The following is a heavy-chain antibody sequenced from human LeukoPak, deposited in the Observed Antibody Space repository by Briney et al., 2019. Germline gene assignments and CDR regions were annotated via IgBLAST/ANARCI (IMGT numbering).Heavy chain of an antibody. CDR1: GFSFSTYS. J-gene: IGHJ4*02. CDR3: ASLEMGD. CDR2: ISSTSSFI. V-gene: IGHV3-21*01. D-gene: IGHD3-16*01. Sequence: GGSLRLSCAASGFSFSTYSMNWVRQAPGKGLEWVSSISSTSSFIYYADSVKGRFTISRDNAKNSLYLQMNSLRVEDTAVYYCASLEMGDWAQGTLVTVSS.